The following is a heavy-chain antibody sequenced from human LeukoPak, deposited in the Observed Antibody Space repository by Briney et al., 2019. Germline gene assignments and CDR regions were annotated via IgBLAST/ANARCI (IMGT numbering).Heavy chain of an antibody. D-gene: IGHD2/OR15-2a*01. CDR3: ATGAETFLSFDY. CDR2: FDPEDGET. CDR1: GYTLTQLS. Sequence: ASVKVSCKVSGYTLTQLSMHWVRQAPGKGLEWMGGFDPEDGETIYAQKFQGRATMTEDTSTDTAYMELSSLRSEDTAVYYCATGAETFLSFDYWGQGTLVTVSS. V-gene: IGHV1-24*01. J-gene: IGHJ4*02.